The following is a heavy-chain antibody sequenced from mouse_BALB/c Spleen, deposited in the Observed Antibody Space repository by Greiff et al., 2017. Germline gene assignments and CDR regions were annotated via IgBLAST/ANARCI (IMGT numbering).Heavy chain of an antibody. Sequence: EVQLVESGGGLVQPGGSRKLSCAASGFTFSSFGMHWVRQAPEKGLEWVAYISSGSSTIYYADTVKGRFTISRDNPKNTLFLQMTSLRSEDTAMYYCARFHYDYDGFAYWGQGTLVTVSA. CDR3: ARFHYDYDGFAY. V-gene: IGHV5-17*02. CDR1: GFTFSSFG. D-gene: IGHD2-4*01. CDR2: ISSGSSTI. J-gene: IGHJ3*01.